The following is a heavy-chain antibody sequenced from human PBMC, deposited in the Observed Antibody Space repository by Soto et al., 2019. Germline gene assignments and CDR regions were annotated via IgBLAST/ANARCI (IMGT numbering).Heavy chain of an antibody. CDR3: AKGYSSGPTMYYYGMDV. D-gene: IGHD6-19*01. CDR2: ISGSGGST. V-gene: IGHV3-23*01. J-gene: IGHJ6*02. CDR1: GFTFSSYA. Sequence: GGSLRLSCAASGFTFSSYAMSWVRQAPGKGLEWVSAISGSGGSTYYADSVKGRFTISRDNSKNTLYLQMNSLRAEDTAVYYCAKGYSSGPTMYYYGMDVWGQGTTVTVSS.